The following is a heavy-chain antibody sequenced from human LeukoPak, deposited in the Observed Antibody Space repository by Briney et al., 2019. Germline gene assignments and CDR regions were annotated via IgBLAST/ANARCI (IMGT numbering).Heavy chain of an antibody. J-gene: IGHJ4*02. CDR3: ASAATSRGSSCIGY. CDR2: ISSSSSYI. V-gene: IGHV3-21*01. Sequence: GGSLRLSCAASGFTFSSYSMNWVRQAPGKGLEWLSSISSSSSYIYYADSVKGRFTISRDNAKNSLYLQMNSLRAEDTAVYYCASAATSRGSSCIGYWGQGTLVTVSS. CDR1: GFTFSSYS. D-gene: IGHD6-6*01.